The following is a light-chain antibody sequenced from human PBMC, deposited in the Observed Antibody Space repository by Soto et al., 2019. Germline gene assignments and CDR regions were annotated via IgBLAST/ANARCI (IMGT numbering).Light chain of an antibody. CDR2: DVS. V-gene: IGLV2-11*01. CDR3: CSYAVTFYV. CDR1: TIDDGTSNY. J-gene: IGLJ1*01. Sequence: QSALTQPRSVSGSPGQSVTISCTGPTIDDGTSNYVSWYQQHPGKVPKLMIYDVSERPSGVPDRFSGSKSGNTASLTISGLPPEDEADYYCCSYAVTFYVFGTGTKVTVL.